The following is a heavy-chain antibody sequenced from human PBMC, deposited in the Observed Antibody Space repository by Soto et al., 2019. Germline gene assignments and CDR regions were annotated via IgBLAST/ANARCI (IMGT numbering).Heavy chain of an antibody. CDR2: ISGSGGST. J-gene: IGHJ6*02. Sequence: GGSPETLLCSLWIHLSSYAMSWVRQAPGKGLEWVSAISGSGGSTYYADSVKGRFTISRDNSKNTLYLQMNSLRAEDTAVYYCAKDQEYQLLYSYYYYGMDVWGQGTTVTVSS. CDR1: IHLSSYA. D-gene: IGHD2-2*02. V-gene: IGHV3-23*01. CDR3: AKDQEYQLLYSYYYYGMDV.